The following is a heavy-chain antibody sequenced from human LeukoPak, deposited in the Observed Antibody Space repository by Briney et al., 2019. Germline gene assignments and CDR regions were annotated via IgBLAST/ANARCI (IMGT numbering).Heavy chain of an antibody. Sequence: SETLSLTCSVSSGSISSGDYSWGWIRQPPGKGLEWIGGIYYSDSGRTYYNPFLESRVSISVDTSKNQFSLKLSSVTGADTALYYCVRHESFYYYYTDVWGKGTTVTVSS. CDR2: IYYSDSGRT. V-gene: IGHV4-39*01. CDR1: SGSISSGDYS. CDR3: VRHESFYYYYTDV. J-gene: IGHJ6*03.